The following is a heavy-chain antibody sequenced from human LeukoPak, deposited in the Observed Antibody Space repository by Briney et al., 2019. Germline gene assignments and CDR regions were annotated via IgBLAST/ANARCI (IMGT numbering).Heavy chain of an antibody. CDR1: GFTFSAYY. V-gene: IGHV1-2*02. CDR3: AKGVLHYYTGGFDL. D-gene: IGHD3-3*01. J-gene: IGHJ3*01. Sequence: GASVKVSCKASGFTFSAYYMHWVRQAPGQGLEWMGWINPHSGDTNYAQKFQDRATMTRDTSVTTDYLELSRLTSDDTAVYYCAKGVLHYYTGGFDLWGQGTMVTVSS. CDR2: INPHSGDT.